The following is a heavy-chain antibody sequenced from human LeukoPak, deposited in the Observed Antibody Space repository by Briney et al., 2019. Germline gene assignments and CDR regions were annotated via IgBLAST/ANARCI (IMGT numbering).Heavy chain of an antibody. D-gene: IGHD3-10*01. CDR1: GFTFSSYS. CDR3: ARVSSMVRGYYYYYYYMDV. J-gene: IGHJ6*03. V-gene: IGHV3-21*01. Sequence: GGSLRLSCAASGFTFSSYSMNWVRQAPGKGLEWVSSISSSSSYIYYADSAKGRFTISRDNAKNSLYLQMNSLRAEDTAVYYCARVSSMVRGYYYYYYYMDVWGKGTTVTVSS. CDR2: ISSSSSYI.